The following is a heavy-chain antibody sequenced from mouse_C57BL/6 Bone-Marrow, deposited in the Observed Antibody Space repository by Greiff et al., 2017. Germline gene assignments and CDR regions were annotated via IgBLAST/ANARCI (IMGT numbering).Heavy chain of an antibody. V-gene: IGHV1-53*01. CDR1: GYTFTSYW. Sequence: QVQLQQPGTELVMPGASVKLSCKASGYTFTSYWMHWVKQRPGQGLEWIGNINPSNGGTNYNQKFKSKATLTVDKSSSTAYMQLSSLTSEDSAVYYSARNTVGATRYFDVWGTGTTVTVSS. D-gene: IGHD1-1*01. J-gene: IGHJ1*03. CDR2: INPSNGGT. CDR3: ARNTVGATRYFDV.